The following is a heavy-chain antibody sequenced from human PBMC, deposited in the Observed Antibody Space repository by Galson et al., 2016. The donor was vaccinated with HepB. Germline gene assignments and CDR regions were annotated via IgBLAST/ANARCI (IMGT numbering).Heavy chain of an antibody. D-gene: IGHD4-17*01. Sequence: SLRLSCAASGFTVSSNYMSWVLQAPGKGLEWVSVIYSGGTTYYADSVKGRFTISRDNSKNTLFLQMNTLRPEDTAVYYCARGVYGDHGWFDYWGQGTLVTVSS. CDR2: IYSGGTT. V-gene: IGHV3-66*02. CDR3: ARGVYGDHGWFDY. CDR1: GFTVSSNY. J-gene: IGHJ4*02.